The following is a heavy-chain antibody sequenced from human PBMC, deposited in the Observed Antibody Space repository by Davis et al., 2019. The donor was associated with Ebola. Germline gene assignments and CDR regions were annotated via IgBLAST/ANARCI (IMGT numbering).Heavy chain of an antibody. CDR3: AKDRDGYAFDY. CDR1: GFTFSSYW. Sequence: GESLKISCAASGFTFSSYWMSWVRQAPGKGLEWVANIKQDGSEKYYVDSVKGRFTISRDNAKNSLYLQMNSLRAEDTAVYYCAKDRDGYAFDYWGQGTLVTVSS. D-gene: IGHD5-24*01. V-gene: IGHV3-7*03. CDR2: IKQDGSEK. J-gene: IGHJ4*02.